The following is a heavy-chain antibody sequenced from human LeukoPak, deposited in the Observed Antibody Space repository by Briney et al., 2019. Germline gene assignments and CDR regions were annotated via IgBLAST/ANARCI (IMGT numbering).Heavy chain of an antibody. CDR3: ARDERLNGSKGQLYDY. CDR2: TSGGSTI. D-gene: IGHD2-8*01. Sequence: PGGSLRLSCAASGFILTDYYMTWIRQAPGKGLEWLSTSGGSTIYYADSVKGRFTVSRDSAKNSVFLQMNSLRAEDTAVYYCARDERLNGSKGQLYDYWGQGTLVTVSS. J-gene: IGHJ4*02. CDR1: GFILTDYY. V-gene: IGHV3-11*01.